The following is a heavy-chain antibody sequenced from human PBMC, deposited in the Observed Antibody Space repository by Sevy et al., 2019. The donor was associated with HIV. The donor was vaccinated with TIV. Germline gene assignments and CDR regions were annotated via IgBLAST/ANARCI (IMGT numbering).Heavy chain of an antibody. CDR2: IYYNGHI. D-gene: IGHD1-26*01. V-gene: IGHV4-59*08. J-gene: IGHJ4*02. CDR3: AGENAWGRGYS. Sequence: SETLSLTCTVSGGSITSLYLNWIRQPPGKGLEWIANIYYNGHINYNPSLKSRVTLSLDTSKNQFSLRLSSVTAADTAMYYCAGENAWGRGYSWDQGTLVTVSS. CDR1: GGSITSLY.